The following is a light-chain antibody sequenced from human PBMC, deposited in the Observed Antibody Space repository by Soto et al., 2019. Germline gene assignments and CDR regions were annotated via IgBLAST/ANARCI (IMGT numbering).Light chain of an antibody. V-gene: IGKV3-20*01. CDR2: GAS. CDR3: QQYATSAILT. CDR1: QSVSQY. J-gene: IGKJ3*01. Sequence: EIVLTQSPGTLSWSLGERATLSCRASQSVSQYLAWYQQKPGQAPRLLIYGASSRANGIPDRFSGSGSGTDLTLTIIGLEPEHFAVYYCQQYATSAILTFGPGTTVAI.